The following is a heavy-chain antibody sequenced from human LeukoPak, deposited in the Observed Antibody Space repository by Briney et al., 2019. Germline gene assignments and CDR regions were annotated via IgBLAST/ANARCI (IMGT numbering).Heavy chain of an antibody. J-gene: IGHJ4*02. CDR3: ASPPGLFYS. D-gene: IGHD3-22*01. Sequence: SETPSLTCAVYGGSFSGYYWSWIRQPPGKGLEWIGEINHSGSTNYNPSLKSRVTISVDTSKNQFSLKLSSVTAADTAVYYCASPPGLFYSWGQGTLVTVSS. V-gene: IGHV4-34*01. CDR1: GGSFSGYY. CDR2: INHSGST.